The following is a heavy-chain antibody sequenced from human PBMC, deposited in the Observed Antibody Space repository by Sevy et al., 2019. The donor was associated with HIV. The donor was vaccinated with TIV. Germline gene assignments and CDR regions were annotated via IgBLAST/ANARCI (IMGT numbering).Heavy chain of an antibody. CDR2: LNPDCGGP. J-gene: IGHJ4*02. V-gene: IGHV1-2*02. CDR1: GYTFTGYY. Sequence: ASVKVSCKASGYTFTGYYMHWVRQAPGQGLQWMGWLNPDCGGPNYAPKFQGRVTLTRDTSISTAYMELSRLKSDDTAVYYCVRDDRDGYFEYWGQGTLVTVSS. CDR3: VRDDRDGYFEY.